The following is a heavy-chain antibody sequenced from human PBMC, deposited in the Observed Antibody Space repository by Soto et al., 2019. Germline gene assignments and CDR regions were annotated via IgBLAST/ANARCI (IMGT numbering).Heavy chain of an antibody. Sequence: QITLKXSXPXLVTPTQTLTLTCTFSGFSLTTTGLGVAWIRQPPGKALEWLALIYWNDEKRYRPSLRSRLTITKDPSKNQVVLTMTAMDPVDTATYYCAHEGFGSDTWFDAWGQGTLVIVSS. D-gene: IGHD3-10*01. V-gene: IGHV2-5*01. J-gene: IGHJ5*02. CDR2: IYWNDEK. CDR3: AHEGFGSDTWFDA. CDR1: GFSLTTTGLG.